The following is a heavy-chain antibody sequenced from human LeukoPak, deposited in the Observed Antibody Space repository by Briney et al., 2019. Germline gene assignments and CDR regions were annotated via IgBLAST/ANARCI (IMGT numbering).Heavy chain of an antibody. CDR2: MNPNSGNT. CDR3: ARGSSDSGYDWGYY. V-gene: IGHV1-8*01. J-gene: IGHJ4*02. D-gene: IGHD5-12*01. CDR1: GYTFTSYD. Sequence: ASVKVSCKASGYTFTSYDINWVRQATGQGLEWMGWMNPNSGNTGYAQKFQGRATMTRNTSISTAYMELSSLRSEDTAVYYCARGSSDSGYDWGYYWGQGTLVTVSS.